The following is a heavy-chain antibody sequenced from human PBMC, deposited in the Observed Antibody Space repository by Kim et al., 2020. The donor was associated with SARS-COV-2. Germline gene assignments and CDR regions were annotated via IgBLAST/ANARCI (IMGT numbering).Heavy chain of an antibody. D-gene: IGHD6-19*01. Sequence: ASVKVSCKASGYIFSNYVIHWVRQAPGERLEWIGWINGGNGNLKYSQKFRDRVTLTRDTSASAAYMDLNSLRPEDSAVYYCARAPGWAMAGPIDYWGQGTLVTISS. CDR2: INGGNGNL. V-gene: IGHV1-3*01. CDR3: ARAPGWAMAGPIDY. CDR1: GYIFSNYV. J-gene: IGHJ4*02.